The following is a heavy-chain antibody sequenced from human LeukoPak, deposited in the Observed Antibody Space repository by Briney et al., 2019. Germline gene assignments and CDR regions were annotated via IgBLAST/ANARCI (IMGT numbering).Heavy chain of an antibody. D-gene: IGHD4-17*01. J-gene: IGHJ5*02. V-gene: IGHV4-61*01. CDR3: ASDYGYFEGAFDP. CDR2: IYNSGST. CDR1: GGSVNSGSYY. Sequence: SETLSLTCAVSGGSVNSGSYYWSWIRQPPGKGLEWIAYIYNSGSTNYNPSLKSRVTISVDTSKNQFSLKLSSVTAADTAVYYCASDYGYFEGAFDPWGQGTLVTVSS.